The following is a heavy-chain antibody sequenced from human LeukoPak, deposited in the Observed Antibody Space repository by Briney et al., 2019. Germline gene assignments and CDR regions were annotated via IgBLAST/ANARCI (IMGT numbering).Heavy chain of an antibody. D-gene: IGHD1-26*01. CDR1: GFTVNNYY. V-gene: IGHV3-53*01. CDR3: GRMFGGNYYGYYFDY. J-gene: IGHJ4*02. Sequence: PGGSLRLSCAASGFTVNNYYMTWVRQAQRKGLECVSILYSGGMTYYADSVRGRFTISTDNSKNTVNLQMNSLRAEDTAIYYCGRMFGGNYYGYYFDYWGQGSMVTVSS. CDR2: LYSGGMT.